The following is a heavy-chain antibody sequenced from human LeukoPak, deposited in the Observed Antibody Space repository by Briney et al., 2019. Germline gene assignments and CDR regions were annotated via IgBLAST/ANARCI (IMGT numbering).Heavy chain of an antibody. CDR3: ARRRYGSGSYSYNFDY. Sequence: GESLKISCRGSGFSFTTYYIGWVRQMPGKGLEWMGIIYPGDSDTRYSPSFQGQVTISADRSISTAYLQWSSLKASDTAMYYCARRRYGSGSYSYNFDYWGQGTLVTVSS. D-gene: IGHD3-10*01. J-gene: IGHJ4*02. CDR2: IYPGDSDT. CDR1: GFSFTTYY. V-gene: IGHV5-51*01.